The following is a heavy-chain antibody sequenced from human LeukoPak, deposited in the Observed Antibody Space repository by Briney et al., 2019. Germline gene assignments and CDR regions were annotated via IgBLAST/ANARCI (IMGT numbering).Heavy chain of an antibody. CDR2: IRQDGSEK. CDR3: AREYSYGYYSDY. Sequence: GGSLRLSCAASGFTLSSYWMSWVRQAPGKGLEWVANIRQDGSEKYYVDSVKGRFTISRDNAKNSLFLQMNSLRAEDTAVYYCAREYSYGYYSDYWGQGTLVTVSS. CDR1: GFTLSSYW. V-gene: IGHV3-7*01. D-gene: IGHD5-18*01. J-gene: IGHJ4*02.